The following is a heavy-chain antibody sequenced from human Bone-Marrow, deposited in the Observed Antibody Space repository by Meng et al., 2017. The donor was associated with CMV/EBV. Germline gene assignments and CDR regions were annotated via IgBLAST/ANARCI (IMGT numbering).Heavy chain of an antibody. V-gene: IGHV3-9*01. CDR3: ARSLLEGYYFDY. CDR1: GFTFDDYA. J-gene: IGHJ4*02. CDR2: ISWNSGSI. D-gene: IGHD3-3*01. Sequence: SLKISCAASGFTFDDYAMHWVRQAPGKGLEWVSGISWNSGSIGYADSVKGRFTISRDNAKNSLYLQMNSLRAEDTAVYYCARSLLEGYYFDYWGQGTLVTVSS.